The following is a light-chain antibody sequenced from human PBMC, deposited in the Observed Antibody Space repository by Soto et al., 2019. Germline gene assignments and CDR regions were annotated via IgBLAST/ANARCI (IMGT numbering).Light chain of an antibody. Sequence: EIVMTQSPATLSVSPGERATLSCRASQSVSSNLAWYQQKPGQAPRLLIYGASPRATGIPARFSGSGSGTEFTLTISSLQSEDFAVYYSQQCSKWPTAFGQGTRLEIK. CDR3: QQCSKWPTA. CDR1: QSVSSN. V-gene: IGKV3-15*01. CDR2: GAS. J-gene: IGKJ5*01.